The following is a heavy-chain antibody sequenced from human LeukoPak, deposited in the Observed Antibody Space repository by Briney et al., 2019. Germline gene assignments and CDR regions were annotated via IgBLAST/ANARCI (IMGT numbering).Heavy chain of an antibody. V-gene: IGHV3-30*02. J-gene: IGHJ4*02. CDR3: ATQTITLVVVISPFDY. Sequence: PGESLRLPCAASGFTFNTYPMHWVRQAAGKGLEWVALIQDDGAKTNYADSVRGRFTISRDNSRSTVYLQMNSLKPDDTAVYYCATQTITLVVVISPFDYWGQGALVTVSS. D-gene: IGHD3-22*01. CDR2: IQDDGAKT. CDR1: GFTFNTYP.